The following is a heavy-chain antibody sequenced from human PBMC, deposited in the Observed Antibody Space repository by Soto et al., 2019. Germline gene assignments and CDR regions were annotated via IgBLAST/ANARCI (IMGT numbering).Heavy chain of an antibody. V-gene: IGHV3-30*18. CDR3: AKDLEQWRRYSWFDP. D-gene: IGHD6-19*01. CDR2: ISYDGSNK. CDR1: GFTFSNYG. J-gene: IGHJ5*02. Sequence: QVQLVESGGGVVQPGRSLRLSCAASGFTFSNYGMHWVRQAPGKGLEWVAVISYDGSNKYNADSVKGRFTISRDNSKTTLYLQMNSLRAEDTAVYYCAKDLEQWRRYSWFDPWGQGTRVTVSS.